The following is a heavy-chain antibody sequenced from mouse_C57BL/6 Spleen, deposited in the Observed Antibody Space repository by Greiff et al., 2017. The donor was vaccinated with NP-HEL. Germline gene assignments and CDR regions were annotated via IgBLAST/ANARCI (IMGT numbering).Heavy chain of an antibody. V-gene: IGHV1-54*01. CDR2: INPGSGGT. CDR3: ARSWAAQVAWFAY. J-gene: IGHJ3*01. CDR1: GYAFTNYL. D-gene: IGHD3-2*02. Sequence: QVQLQQSGAELVRPGTSVKVSCKASGYAFTNYLIEWVKQRPGQGLEWIGVINPGSGGTNYNEKFKGKATLTADKSSSTAYMQLSSLTSEDSAVYFCARSWAAQVAWFAYWGQGTLVTVSA.